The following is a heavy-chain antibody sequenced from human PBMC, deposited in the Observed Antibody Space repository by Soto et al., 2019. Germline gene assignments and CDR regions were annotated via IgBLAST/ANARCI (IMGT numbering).Heavy chain of an antibody. CDR1: GGTFSSYA. V-gene: IGHV1-69*12. J-gene: IGHJ4*02. Sequence: QVQRVQSGAEVKKPGSSVKVSCKASGGTFSSYALSWVRQAPGQGLEWMGGIIPMSGATNYAQKFQGRVTFTEDESTNPAYLELTSLRSADTAVYYCARGGPENDYWGQGTLVTVSS. D-gene: IGHD1-26*01. CDR3: ARGGPENDY. CDR2: IIPMSGAT.